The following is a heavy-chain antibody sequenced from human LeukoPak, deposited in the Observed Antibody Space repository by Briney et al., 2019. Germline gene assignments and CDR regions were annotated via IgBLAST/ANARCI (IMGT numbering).Heavy chain of an antibody. V-gene: IGHV3-48*01. J-gene: IGHJ6*02. CDR2: INSSSSTI. CDR3: ARGGARSSSYYYYGMDV. D-gene: IGHD6-13*01. Sequence: GGSLRLSCAASGFDFSTYSMHWVRRAPGRGLEWLSYINSSSSTIYYADSVKGRFTISRDNAKNSLYLQMNSLRAEDTAVFYCARGGARSSSYYYYGMDVWGLGTTVTVSS. CDR1: GFDFSTYS.